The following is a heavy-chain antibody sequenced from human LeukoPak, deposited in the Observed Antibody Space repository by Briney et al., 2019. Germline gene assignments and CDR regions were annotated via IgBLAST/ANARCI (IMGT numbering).Heavy chain of an antibody. CDR3: VKEVVATIPPL. D-gene: IGHD5-12*01. CDR2: IDTKGTRT. J-gene: IGHJ4*02. CDR1: GFILSNSA. V-gene: IGHV3-23*01. Sequence: GGSLRLSCAASGFILSNSAMTWVRQALGKGLQWVSGIDTKGTRTYYADSVKGRFSISRDNSKNTLFLQMNSLRVEDTAVYYCVKEVVATIPPLWGQGILVTVSS.